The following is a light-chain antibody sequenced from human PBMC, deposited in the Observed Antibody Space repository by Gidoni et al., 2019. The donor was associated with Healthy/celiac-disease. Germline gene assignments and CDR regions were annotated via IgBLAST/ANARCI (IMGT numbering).Light chain of an antibody. J-gene: IGKJ1*01. CDR2: AAS. Sequence: DIQMTQSPSSLSASVGDRVTITCRASQSISSYLNWYQQKPGKAPKLLIYAASSLQSGVPSRFSGSGSGTDFTLTISSLQPEDFATYYCQQSYSTPPWTFXXXTKVVIK. CDR1: QSISSY. V-gene: IGKV1-39*01. CDR3: QQSYSTPPWT.